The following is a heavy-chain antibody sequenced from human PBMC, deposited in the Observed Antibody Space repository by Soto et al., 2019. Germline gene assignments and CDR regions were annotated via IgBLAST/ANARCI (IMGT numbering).Heavy chain of an antibody. CDR1: GFTFSSYS. Sequence: ESGGGLVQPGGSLRLSCAASGFTFSSYSMNWARQAPGKGLEWVSYISIGSSTIYYADSVKGRFTISRDDAKNSLYLQMNCLRDEDTAVYYCARDNGMAGSFDPWGQGTLVTVSS. D-gene: IGHD2-8*01. CDR2: ISIGSSTI. CDR3: ARDNGMAGSFDP. V-gene: IGHV3-48*02. J-gene: IGHJ5*02.